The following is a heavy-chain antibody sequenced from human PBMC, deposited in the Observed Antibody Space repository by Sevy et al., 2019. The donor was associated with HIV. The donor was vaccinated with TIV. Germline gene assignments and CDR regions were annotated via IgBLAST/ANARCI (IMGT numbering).Heavy chain of an antibody. CDR3: ARDQEVRYDFWSGYYTQSYYYYYMDV. CDR2: INSDGSST. D-gene: IGHD3-3*01. J-gene: IGHJ6*03. Sequence: GGSLRLSCAASGFTFSSYWMHWVRQAPGKGLVWVSRINSDGSSTSYADSVKGRFTISRDNAKNTLYLQMNSLRAEDTAVYYCARDQEVRYDFWSGYYTQSYYYYYMDVWGKWTTVTVSS. CDR1: GFTFSSYW. V-gene: IGHV3-74*01.